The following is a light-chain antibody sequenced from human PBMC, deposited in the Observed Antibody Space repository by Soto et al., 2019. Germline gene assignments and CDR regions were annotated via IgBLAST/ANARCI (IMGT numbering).Light chain of an antibody. CDR3: CSYADSHVV. CDR2: DVS. Sequence: QSALTQPRSVSGSPGQSVTISCTGTSSDVGGYNYVSWYQQHPGKAPKLMIYDVSKRPSGVPDRFSGSKSGNTASLTISGLQAEDDADYYCCSYADSHVVFGGGTKVTVL. J-gene: IGLJ2*01. CDR1: SSDVGGYNY. V-gene: IGLV2-11*01.